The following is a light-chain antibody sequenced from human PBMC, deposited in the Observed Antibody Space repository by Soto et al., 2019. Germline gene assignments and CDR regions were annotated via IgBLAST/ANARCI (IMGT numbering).Light chain of an antibody. CDR1: QSISSY. V-gene: IGKV1-39*01. J-gene: IGKJ4*01. CDR2: AAS. CDR3: QQSYSTPLT. Sequence: DIQMTQAPSSLSASVGDRVTITCRASQSISSYLNWYQQKPGKAPKLLIYAASSLQSGLPSRFSGSGSVTDFTLTISCLQPEDFATYYCQQSYSTPLTFGGGTMVEIK.